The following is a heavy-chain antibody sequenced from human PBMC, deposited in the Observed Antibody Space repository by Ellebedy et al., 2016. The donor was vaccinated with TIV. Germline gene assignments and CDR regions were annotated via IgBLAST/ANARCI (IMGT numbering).Heavy chain of an antibody. CDR3: ARVAITTPGTDY. V-gene: IGHV1-46*01. J-gene: IGHJ4*02. CDR2: INPSGGST. Sequence: AASVKVSCKASGYTFSSYHMYWVRQPPGQGPEWMGIINPSGGSTEYAPKFQGRLTMTRDTSTSTVYMELRSLRSDDTAVYYCARVAITTPGTDYWGQGTLVTVSS. CDR1: GYTFSSYH. D-gene: IGHD6-13*01.